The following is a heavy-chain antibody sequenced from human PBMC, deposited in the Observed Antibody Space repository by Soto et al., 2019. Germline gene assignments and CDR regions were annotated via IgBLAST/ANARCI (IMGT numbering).Heavy chain of an antibody. V-gene: IGHV3-23*01. CDR1: GFTFSSYA. D-gene: IGHD1-7*01. CDR3: AKDWCSGTTCYCLEN. CDR2: VSGSSGSK. J-gene: IGHJ4*02. Sequence: EVQLLASGGGLVQPGGSLRLSCAASGFTFSSYAMSWVRQAPGKGLEWVSSVSGSSGSKSYADSVKGRFTISRDNSKSTLYLQMNSLRAEDTAVYFCAKDWCSGTTCYCLENWGQGTLVTVSS.